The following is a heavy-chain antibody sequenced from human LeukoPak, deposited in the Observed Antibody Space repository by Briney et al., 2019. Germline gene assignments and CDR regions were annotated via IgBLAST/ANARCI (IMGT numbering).Heavy chain of an antibody. J-gene: IGHJ4*02. D-gene: IGHD4-17*01. CDR1: GFSISDHY. Sequence: GGSLRLSCAASGFSISDHYMDWVRQAPGKGLEWVGRVRNKPNGYTTDYGTSVKGRFTISRDDSKNSLYLQMNSLTSEDTAVYCCTRVRHGDYFDYWGQGTLVSVSS. V-gene: IGHV3-72*01. CDR2: VRNKPNGYTT. CDR3: TRVRHGDYFDY.